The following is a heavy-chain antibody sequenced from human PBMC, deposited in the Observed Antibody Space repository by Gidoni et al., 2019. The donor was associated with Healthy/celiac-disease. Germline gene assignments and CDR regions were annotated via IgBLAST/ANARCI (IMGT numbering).Heavy chain of an antibody. V-gene: IGHV4-59*02. CDR2: VFYSGSA. D-gene: IGHD2-15*01. CDR3: AREGAYCSGGTCPLQSWLDI. Sequence: QVQLQESGPGLVKLSEALSLTCRVSNGSVSNFYWNWIRQPPGKGLEWIGSVFYSGSANYNPSLKSRVTISVDTSKNQFSLKLTSVTAADTAVYYCAREGAYCSGGTCPLQSWLDIWGQGTLVTVSS. CDR1: NGSVSNFY. J-gene: IGHJ3*02.